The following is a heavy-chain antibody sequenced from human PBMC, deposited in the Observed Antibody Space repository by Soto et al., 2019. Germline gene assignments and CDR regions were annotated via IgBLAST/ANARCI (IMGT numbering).Heavy chain of an antibody. J-gene: IGHJ6*02. Sequence: QVQLVQSGAEVKKPGSSVKVSCKASGGTFSSYAISWVRQAPGQGLEWMGGIIPIFGTANYAQKFQGRVTITADECTSAAYMGLSSVRSEAPGVYCWARAGDFGGGMDVWGQGTTVTVSS. V-gene: IGHV1-69*01. CDR3: ARAGDFGGGMDV. CDR1: GGTFSSYA. D-gene: IGHD3-16*01. CDR2: IIPIFGTA.